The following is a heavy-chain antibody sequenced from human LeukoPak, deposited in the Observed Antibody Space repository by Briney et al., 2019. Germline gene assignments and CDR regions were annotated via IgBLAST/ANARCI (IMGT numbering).Heavy chain of an antibody. CDR2: IYYSGST. CDR1: GGSISTYY. Sequence: SETLSLTCTVSGGSISTYYWSWIRQPPGKGLEGIGYIYYSGSTNYNPSLKSRVTISVDTSKNQFSLKLGSVTAADTAVYYCARHNYDSSGAFDIWGRGTMVTVSS. J-gene: IGHJ3*02. CDR3: ARHNYDSSGAFDI. D-gene: IGHD3-22*01. V-gene: IGHV4-59*08.